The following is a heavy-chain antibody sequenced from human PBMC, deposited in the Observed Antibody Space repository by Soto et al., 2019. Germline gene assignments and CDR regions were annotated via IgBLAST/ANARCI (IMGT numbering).Heavy chain of an antibody. J-gene: IGHJ6*02. CDR2: IYYSGST. Sequence: PSETLSLTCTVSGGSINSGGYYWSGIRQHPGEGLEWIGYIYYSGSTYYNPSLKSRVTISVDTSKNQFSLKLSSVTAADTAVYYCARTYYYDTLGMDVWGQGTTVTVSS. D-gene: IGHD3-22*01. V-gene: IGHV4-31*03. CDR1: GGSINSGGYY. CDR3: ARTYYYDTLGMDV.